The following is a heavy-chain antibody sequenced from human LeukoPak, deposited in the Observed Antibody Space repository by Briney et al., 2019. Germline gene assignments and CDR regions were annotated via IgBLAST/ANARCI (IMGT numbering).Heavy chain of an antibody. CDR3: ARVEYSSSWSADAFDI. D-gene: IGHD6-13*01. Sequence: GGSLRLSCAASGFTFSSYSMNWVRQAPGKGLEWVSSISSSSSDIYYADSVKGRFTISRDNAKNSLYLQMNRLRAEDTAVYYCARVEYSSSWSADAFDIWGQGTMVTVSS. CDR1: GFTFSSYS. V-gene: IGHV3-21*01. J-gene: IGHJ3*02. CDR2: ISSSSSDI.